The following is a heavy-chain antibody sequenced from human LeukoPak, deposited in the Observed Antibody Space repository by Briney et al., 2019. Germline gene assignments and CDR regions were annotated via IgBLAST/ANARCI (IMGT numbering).Heavy chain of an antibody. CDR2: ISAYNGNT. Sequence: ASVKVSCKASGYTFTSYGISWVRQAPGQGLEWMGWISAYNGNTNYAQRLQGRVTMTTDTSTSTAYMELRSLRSDDTAVYYCARPTRIQYIGAFDIWGQGTMVTVSS. CDR1: GYTFTSYG. CDR3: ARPTRIQYIGAFDI. J-gene: IGHJ3*02. V-gene: IGHV1-18*01. D-gene: IGHD4-11*01.